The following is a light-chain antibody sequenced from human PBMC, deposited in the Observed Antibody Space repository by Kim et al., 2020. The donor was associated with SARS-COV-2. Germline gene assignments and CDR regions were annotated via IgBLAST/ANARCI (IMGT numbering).Light chain of an antibody. CDR1: QSVSNSR. CDR3: QQYGASSLT. CDR2: DAS. J-gene: IGKJ4*01. Sequence: PGERATLSCRASQSVSNSRLAWYQQKPGQAPRLLIYDASSRATGITDRFSGSGSGTDFTLTISRLEPEDFAVYYCQQYGASSLTFGGGTKVDIK. V-gene: IGKV3-20*01.